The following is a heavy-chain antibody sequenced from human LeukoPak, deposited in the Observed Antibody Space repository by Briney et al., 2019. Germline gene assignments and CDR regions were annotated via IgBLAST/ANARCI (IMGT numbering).Heavy chain of an antibody. CDR1: GFTFSSYG. CDR3: AKEGCSGGSSYYYMDV. V-gene: IGHV3-30*02. CDR2: IRYDGSNK. D-gene: IGHD2-15*01. Sequence: GGSLRLFCAASGFTFSSYGMHWVRQAPGKGLEWVAFIRYDGSNKYYADSVEGRFTISRDNSKNTLYLQMNSLRAEDTAVYYCAKEGCSGGSSYYYMDVWGKGTTVTISS. J-gene: IGHJ6*03.